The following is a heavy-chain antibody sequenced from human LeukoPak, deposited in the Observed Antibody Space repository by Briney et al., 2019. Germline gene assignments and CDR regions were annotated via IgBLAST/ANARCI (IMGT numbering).Heavy chain of an antibody. D-gene: IGHD2-21*02. Sequence: GGSLRLSCAASGFTFSSYSMNWVRQAPGKGLEWVSSISTSSSSIYYADSVMGRFTISRDNAKNSLYLQMNSLRVEDTAVYYCARACGGDCYLSDYWGQGTLVTVSS. CDR3: ARACGGDCYLSDY. V-gene: IGHV3-21*01. CDR2: ISTSSSSI. J-gene: IGHJ4*02. CDR1: GFTFSSYS.